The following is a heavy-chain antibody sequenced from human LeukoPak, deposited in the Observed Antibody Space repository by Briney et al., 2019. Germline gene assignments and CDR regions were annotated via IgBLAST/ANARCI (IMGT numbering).Heavy chain of an antibody. V-gene: IGHV4-39*07. D-gene: IGHD3-16*01. CDR1: GGSVSGTSHY. Sequence: PSETLSLTCTVSGGSVSGTSHYWGWIRQPPGKGLEWVGSMYYGGSTSYTYHNPSLKSRVTISVDTSRNQFSLRLSSVTAADTAVYSCARRSKLGYYFDSWGQGILVTVSS. CDR2: MYYGGST. J-gene: IGHJ4*02. CDR3: ARRSKLGYYFDS.